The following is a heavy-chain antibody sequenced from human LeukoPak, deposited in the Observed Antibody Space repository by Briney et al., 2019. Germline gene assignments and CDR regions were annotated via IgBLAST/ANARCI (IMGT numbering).Heavy chain of an antibody. CDR3: AKGGRIAAAAPYYFDY. J-gene: IGHJ4*02. Sequence: GGSLRLSCSASGFVFSIYTMYWVRQTPGKGPEYVSTISGSGNGFSIYYADSVKGRFTISRDDSKSILYLQMNSLRAEDTALYYCAKGGRIAAAAPYYFDYWGQGTLVTVSS. CDR2: ISGSGNGFSI. V-gene: IGHV3-64*04. D-gene: IGHD6-25*01. CDR1: GFVFSIYT.